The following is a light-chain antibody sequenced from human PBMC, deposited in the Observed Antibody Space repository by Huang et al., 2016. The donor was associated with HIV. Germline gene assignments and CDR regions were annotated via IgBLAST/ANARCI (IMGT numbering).Light chain of an antibody. V-gene: IGKV1-NL1*01. Sequence: DIQMTQSPSSLSASVGDRVTITCRATQGIGNSLAWYQQKPEKAPRRLLYATSTLESGGPSRVRGSGSGTHDTLTITSLEPEDIASYYCQQYHSLPWTFGQGTKVEIK. J-gene: IGKJ1*01. CDR1: QGIGNS. CDR3: QQYHSLPWT. CDR2: ATS.